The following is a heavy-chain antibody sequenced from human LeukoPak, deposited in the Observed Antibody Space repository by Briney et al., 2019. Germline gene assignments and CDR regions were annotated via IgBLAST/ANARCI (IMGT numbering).Heavy chain of an antibody. CDR2: IYYSGST. CDR1: GGSISSSSYY. J-gene: IGHJ4*02. Sequence: SETLSLTCTASGGSISSSSYYWGWIRQPPGKGLEWIGSIYYSGSTYYNPSLKSRVTISVDTSKNQFSLKLSSVTAADTAVYYCARMTYYYDSSGQPVETAGYWGQGTLVTVSS. CDR3: ARMTYYYDSSGQPVETAGY. V-gene: IGHV4-39*07. D-gene: IGHD3-22*01.